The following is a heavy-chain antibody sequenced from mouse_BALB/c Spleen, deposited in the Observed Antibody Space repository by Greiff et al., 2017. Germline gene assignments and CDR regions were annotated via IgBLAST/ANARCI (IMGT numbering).Heavy chain of an antibody. CDR1: GFSLTSYG. CDR3: ASYDGYYFDY. CDR2: IWSGGST. J-gene: IGHJ2*01. V-gene: IGHV2-2*02. D-gene: IGHD2-3*01. Sequence: VQLVESGPGLVQPSQSLSITCTVSGFSLTSYGVHWVRQSPGKGLEWLGVIWSGGSTDYNAAFISRLSISKDNSKSQVFFKMNSLQANDTAIYYCASYDGYYFDYWGQGTTLTVSS.